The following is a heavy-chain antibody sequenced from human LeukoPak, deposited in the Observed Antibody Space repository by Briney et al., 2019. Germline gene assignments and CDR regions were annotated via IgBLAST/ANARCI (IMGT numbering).Heavy chain of an antibody. D-gene: IGHD2-15*01. J-gene: IGHJ2*01. CDR1: GGSISGSSYY. CDR3: ARDPLYCSGGSCYRDYWYFDL. V-gene: IGHV4-39*07. CDR2: IYYSGST. Sequence: SETLSLTCTVSGGSISGSSYYWGWIRQPPGKGLEWIGSIYYSGSTYYNPSLKSRVTISVDTSKNQFSLKLSSVTAADTAVYYCARDPLYCSGGSCYRDYWYFDLWGRGTLVTVSS.